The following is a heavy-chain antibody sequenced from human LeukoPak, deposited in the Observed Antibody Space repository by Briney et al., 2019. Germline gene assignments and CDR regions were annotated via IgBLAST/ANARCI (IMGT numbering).Heavy chain of an antibody. Sequence: SETLSLTCTVSGGSISSYYWSWIRQPPGGGLEWIGYIYYSGSTYYNPSLKSRVTISVDTSKNQFSLKLSSVTAADTAVYYCARAGDIVLMVYAIFWFDPWGQGTLVTVSS. CDR3: ARAGDIVLMVYAIFWFDP. V-gene: IGHV4-59*12. CDR2: IYYSGST. D-gene: IGHD2-8*01. J-gene: IGHJ5*02. CDR1: GGSISSYY.